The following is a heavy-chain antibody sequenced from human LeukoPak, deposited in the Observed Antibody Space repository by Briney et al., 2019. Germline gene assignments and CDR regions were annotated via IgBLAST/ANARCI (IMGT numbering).Heavy chain of an antibody. V-gene: IGHV1-18*01. J-gene: IGHJ1*01. CDR3: ASNFIRTGYFGEYYLH. CDR2: IAPYEGDT. CDR1: GYVFGAYG. D-gene: IGHD3-9*01. Sequence: ASVKVSCKVSGYVFGAYGLSWVRQAPDQGLEWLGWIAPYEGDTQYTPKLQDRITLTADTATTIVYMELRSLREDDSAVYYCASNFIRTGYFGEYYLHWGQGTQVVVSS.